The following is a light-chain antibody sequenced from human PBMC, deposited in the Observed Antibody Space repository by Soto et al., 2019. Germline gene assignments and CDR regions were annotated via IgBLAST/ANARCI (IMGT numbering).Light chain of an antibody. V-gene: IGKV3-15*01. CDR3: QQYKNWPPLP. CDR1: QSVSSN. Sequence: IGRTQYPDNLSVTPGERATLSCRASQSVSSNLALYQQKPGQAPRLLIYGASTRATGIPARFSGSGSGTEFTLTISSLHSEDFGVHDCQQYKNWPPLPSGGGTNVDIK. J-gene: IGKJ4*01. CDR2: GAS.